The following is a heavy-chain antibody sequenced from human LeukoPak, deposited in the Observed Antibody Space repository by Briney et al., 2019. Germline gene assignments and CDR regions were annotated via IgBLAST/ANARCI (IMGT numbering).Heavy chain of an antibody. D-gene: IGHD4-17*01. CDR1: VYTFTGYY. J-gene: IGHJ4*02. V-gene: IGHV1-2*02. CDR3: ARVPRYGNYFDY. Sequence: GASVRVSCKASVYTFTGYYMRAVRQAPGQGLEWMGWINPNSGGTNYAQKFQGRVTMTRDTSISTAYMELSRLRSDDTAVYYCARVPRYGNYFDYWGQGTLVTVSS. CDR2: INPNSGGT.